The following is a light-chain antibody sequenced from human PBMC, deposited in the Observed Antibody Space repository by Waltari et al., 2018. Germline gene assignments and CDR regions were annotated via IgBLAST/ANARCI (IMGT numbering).Light chain of an antibody. CDR3: CSYAGSNTYV. CDR1: SGDLGTYNV. J-gene: IGLJ1*01. V-gene: IGLV2-23*02. CDR2: EVT. Sequence: QSALTQPASVSGSPGQSITISCTGTSGDLGTYNVVSWYQRHPDKAPQLMIYEVTKRPSGVSNRFSGSKSGNTASLTISGLQAEDEADYYCCSYAGSNTYVFGTGTKVTVL.